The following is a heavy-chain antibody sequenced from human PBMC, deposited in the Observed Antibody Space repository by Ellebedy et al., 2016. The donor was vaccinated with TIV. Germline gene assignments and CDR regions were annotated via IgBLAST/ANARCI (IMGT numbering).Heavy chain of an antibody. CDR1: GGSISSYY. CDR3: ARLVTMIVVVITYPIVYFDY. Sequence: SETLSLXXTVSGGSISSYYWSWIRQPAGKGLEWIGRIYTSGSTNYNPSLKSRVTMSVDTSKNQFSLKLSSVTAADTAVYYCARLVTMIVVVITYPIVYFDYWGQGTLVTVSS. J-gene: IGHJ4*02. D-gene: IGHD3-22*01. CDR2: IYTSGST. V-gene: IGHV4-4*07.